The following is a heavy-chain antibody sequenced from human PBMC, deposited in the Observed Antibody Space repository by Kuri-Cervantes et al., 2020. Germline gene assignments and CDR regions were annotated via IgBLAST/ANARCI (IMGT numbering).Heavy chain of an antibody. Sequence: ASVKVSCKASGYTFTSYDINWVRQATGQGLEWMGWMNPNSGNTGYAQKFQGRVTITADESTSTAYMELSSLRSEDTAVYYCAREKSDYAEDDAFDIWGQGTMVTVSS. J-gene: IGHJ3*02. CDR2: MNPNSGNT. CDR3: AREKSDYAEDDAFDI. V-gene: IGHV1-8*01. D-gene: IGHD4-17*01. CDR1: GYTFTSYD.